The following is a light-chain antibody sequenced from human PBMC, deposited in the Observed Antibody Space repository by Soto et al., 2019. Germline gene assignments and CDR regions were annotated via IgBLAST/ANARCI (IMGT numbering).Light chain of an antibody. Sequence: QSVLTQPPSASGSPGQSVTISCTGTSSDVGGYNSVSWYQQHPGKAPKLMIYDVSKRPSGVPDRFSGSKSGNTASLTVSGLQAEDEADHFCSSYADSNNLVFGGGTKVTVL. CDR3: SSYADSNNLV. V-gene: IGLV2-8*01. CDR2: DVS. CDR1: SSDVGGYNS. J-gene: IGLJ2*01.